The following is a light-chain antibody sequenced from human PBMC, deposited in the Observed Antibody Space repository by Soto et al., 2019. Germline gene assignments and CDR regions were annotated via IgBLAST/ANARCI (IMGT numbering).Light chain of an antibody. CDR2: RNN. V-gene: IGLV1-47*01. CDR1: SSNIGSNY. CDR3: AAWDDSLSGPKVV. J-gene: IGLJ2*01. Sequence: QSVLTQPPSASGTPGQRVTISCSGSSSNIGSNYVYWYQQLPGTAPKLLIYRNNQRPSGVPDRFSGSKSGTSASLSISGLRSGDEADYYCAAWDDSLSGPKVVFGGGTKVTVL.